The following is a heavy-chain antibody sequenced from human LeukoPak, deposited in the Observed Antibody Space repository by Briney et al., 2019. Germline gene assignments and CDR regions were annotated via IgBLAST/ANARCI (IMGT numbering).Heavy chain of an antibody. D-gene: IGHD3-16*01. CDR3: GASRQYVGAFDI. V-gene: IGHV3-48*03. J-gene: IGHJ3*02. Sequence: GGSLRLSCAASGFTFSSYELYWVRQAPGKGLEWISYISSSSTIIKYADSVRGRFTTSRDDARGSLYLQMSSLRADDTAIYYCGASRQYVGAFDIWGQGTLVTVSS. CDR2: ISSSSTII. CDR1: GFTFSSYE.